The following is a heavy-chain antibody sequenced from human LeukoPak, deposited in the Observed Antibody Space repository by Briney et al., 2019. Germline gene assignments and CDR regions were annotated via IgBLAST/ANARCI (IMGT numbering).Heavy chain of an antibody. V-gene: IGHV4-61*02. J-gene: IGHJ4*02. Sequence: PSQTLSLTCTVSGGSISSGSYYWSWIRQPAGTGLEWIGRIYTSGSTNYNPSLKSRVTISVDTSKNQFSLKLSSVTAADAAVYDCARGTIFGVVTGLYYFDYWGQGTLVTVSS. CDR2: IYTSGST. CDR1: GGSISSGSYY. CDR3: ARGTIFGVVTGLYYFDY. D-gene: IGHD3-3*01.